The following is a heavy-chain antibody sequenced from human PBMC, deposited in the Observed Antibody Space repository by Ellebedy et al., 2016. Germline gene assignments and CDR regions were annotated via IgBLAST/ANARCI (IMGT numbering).Heavy chain of an antibody. Sequence: ASVKVSCXASGYTFTSYGISWVRQAPGQGLEWMGIINPSGGSTSYAQKFQGRVTMTRDTSTSTVYMELSSLRSEDTAVYYCARGGQGYYDSSGYYEALDYWGQGTLVTVSS. CDR1: GYTFTSYG. CDR2: INPSGGST. J-gene: IGHJ4*02. D-gene: IGHD3-22*01. V-gene: IGHV1-46*01. CDR3: ARGGQGYYDSSGYYEALDY.